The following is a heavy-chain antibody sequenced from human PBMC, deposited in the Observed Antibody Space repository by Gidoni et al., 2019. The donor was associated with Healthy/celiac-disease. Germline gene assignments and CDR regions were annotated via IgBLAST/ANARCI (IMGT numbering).Heavy chain of an antibody. CDR2: ISAYNAIT. J-gene: IGHJ6*04. D-gene: IGHD3-3*01. V-gene: IGHV1-18*01. CDR3: ARDSNYDFWSGYYYYGMDV. Sequence: QVQLVQSGAEVKKPGDSVKVSCKTSGYTFTSYGISWVRQAPGQGLEWMGWISAYNAITNYAQKLQGRVTMTTDTSTSTAYMELRSLRSDDTAVYYCARDSNYDFWSGYYYYGMDVWGKGTTVTVSS. CDR1: GYTFTSYG.